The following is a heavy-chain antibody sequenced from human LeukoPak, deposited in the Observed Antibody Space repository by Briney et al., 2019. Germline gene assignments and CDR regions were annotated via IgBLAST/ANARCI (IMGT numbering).Heavy chain of an antibody. Sequence: GASVKVSCKASGYTFTSYGISWVRQAPGQGLEWMGWISAYNGNTNYAQKLQGRVTMTTDTSTSTAYMELRSLRSDDTAVYYCARGFIVGATTTRSLPFYYFDYWGQGTLVTVSS. CDR2: ISAYNGNT. J-gene: IGHJ4*02. D-gene: IGHD1-26*01. CDR1: GYTFTSYG. CDR3: ARGFIVGATTTRSLPFYYFDY. V-gene: IGHV1-18*01.